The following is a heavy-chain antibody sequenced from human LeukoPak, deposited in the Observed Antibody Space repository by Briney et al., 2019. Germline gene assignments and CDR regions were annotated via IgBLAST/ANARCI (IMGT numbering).Heavy chain of an antibody. CDR2: IYSSGST. Sequence: SETLSLTCSVSGDSISSGDYDWSWIRQPPGKGLEWIGYIYSSGSTYYNPSLKSRVTISVDTSKNQFSLKLSSVTAADTAVYYCASDGNAMVRGYAFEIWGQGTMVTVSS. D-gene: IGHD3-10*01. CDR3: ASDGNAMVRGYAFEI. V-gene: IGHV4-30-4*01. CDR1: GDSISSGDYD. J-gene: IGHJ3*02.